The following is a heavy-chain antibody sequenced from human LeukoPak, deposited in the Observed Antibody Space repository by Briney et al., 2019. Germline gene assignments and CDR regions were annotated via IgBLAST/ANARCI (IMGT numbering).Heavy chain of an antibody. D-gene: IGHD6-13*01. CDR3: VKDRNSRIAAAKQNWFDP. CDR1: GFTFRSYA. CDR2: ISSNGGST. V-gene: IGHV3-64D*06. J-gene: IGHJ5*02. Sequence: PGGSLRLSCSASGFTFRSYAMHWVRQAPGKGLEYVSAISSNGGSTYYADSVKGRFTISRDNSRNTLYLQMSSLRAEDTAVYYCVKDRNSRIAAAKQNWFDPWGQGTLVTVSS.